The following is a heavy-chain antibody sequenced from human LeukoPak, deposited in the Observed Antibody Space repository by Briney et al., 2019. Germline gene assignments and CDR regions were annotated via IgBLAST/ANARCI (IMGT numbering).Heavy chain of an antibody. D-gene: IGHD3-22*01. V-gene: IGHV3-15*01. CDR1: GFTFINAW. Sequence: PGGSLRLSCAASGFTFINAWMAWVRQAPGKGLEWVGRIKAKAHGGTIEYAAPVKGRFTISRDDSKNTLYLQMNSLKTEDTAVYYCTTGYDSSGYYYGGYWGQGTLVTVSS. CDR3: TTGYDSSGYYYGGY. CDR2: IKAKAHGGTI. J-gene: IGHJ4*02.